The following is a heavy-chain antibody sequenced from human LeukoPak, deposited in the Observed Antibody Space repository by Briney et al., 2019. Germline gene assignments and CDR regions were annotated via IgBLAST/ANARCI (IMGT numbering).Heavy chain of an antibody. D-gene: IGHD3-10*01. CDR1: GGSIRGYY. J-gene: IGHJ3*02. CDR3: ARRGLLPDAFDI. CDR2: IYSSGST. Sequence: SETLSLTCNVSGGSIRGYYWSWIRQPPGKGLEWIGYIYSSGSTNYNPSLKSRVTMSVDTSKNQFSLKVSSVTAADTAVYYCARRGLLPDAFDIWGQGTMVTVSS. V-gene: IGHV4-59*08.